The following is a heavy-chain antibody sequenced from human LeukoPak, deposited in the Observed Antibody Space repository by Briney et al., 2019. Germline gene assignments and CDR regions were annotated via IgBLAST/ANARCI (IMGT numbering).Heavy chain of an antibody. V-gene: IGHV4-61*02. CDR1: GGSLSSGNYY. Sequence: EPSETLSLTCSVSGGSLSSGNYYWSWIRQPAGKGLEWIGRIYTSGSTNYNPSLKSRVTMSVDTSKNQFSLKLTSVTAADTAVYYCARGIPAVLTWGWFDPWGQGTLVTVSS. D-gene: IGHD6-13*01. J-gene: IGHJ5*02. CDR2: IYTSGST. CDR3: ARGIPAVLTWGWFDP.